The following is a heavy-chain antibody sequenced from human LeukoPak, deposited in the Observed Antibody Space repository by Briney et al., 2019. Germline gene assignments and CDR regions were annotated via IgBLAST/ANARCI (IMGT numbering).Heavy chain of an antibody. Sequence: SGGSLRLSCAASGFTFTTYEMNWVRQAPRKGLEWVSSISSSSNYIYYADSVKGRFTISRDNAKNSLYLQMDSLRAEDTAVYYCARDKRQERWPDYWGQGTLVTVSS. J-gene: IGHJ4*02. D-gene: IGHD5-24*01. CDR2: ISSSSNYI. V-gene: IGHV3-21*01. CDR3: ARDKRQERWPDY. CDR1: GFTFTTYE.